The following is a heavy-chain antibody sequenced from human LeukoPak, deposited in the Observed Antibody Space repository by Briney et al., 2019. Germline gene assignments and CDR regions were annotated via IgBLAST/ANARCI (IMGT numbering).Heavy chain of an antibody. J-gene: IGHJ4*02. CDR3: ARDQAAAGFFDY. D-gene: IGHD6-13*01. V-gene: IGHV3-48*04. CDR2: ISSSGSTI. CDR1: GFTFSSYS. Sequence: GGSLRLSCAASGFTFSSYSMNWVRQAPGKGLEWVSYISSSGSTIYYADSVKGRFTISRDNAKNSLYLQMNSLRAEDTAVYYCARDQAAAGFFDYWGQGTLVTVSS.